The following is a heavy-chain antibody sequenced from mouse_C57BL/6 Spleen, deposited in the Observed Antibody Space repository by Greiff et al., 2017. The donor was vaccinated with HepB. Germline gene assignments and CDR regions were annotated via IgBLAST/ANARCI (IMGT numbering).Heavy chain of an antibody. Sequence: EVQVVESGEGLVKPGGSLKLSCAASGFTFSSYAMSWVRQTPEKRLEWVAYISSGGDYIYYADTVKGRFTISRDNARNTLYLQMSSLKSEDTAMYYCTRADYDYDRFAYWGQGTLVTVSA. V-gene: IGHV5-9-1*02. CDR2: ISSGGDYI. CDR1: GFTFSSYA. D-gene: IGHD2-4*01. J-gene: IGHJ3*01. CDR3: TRADYDYDRFAY.